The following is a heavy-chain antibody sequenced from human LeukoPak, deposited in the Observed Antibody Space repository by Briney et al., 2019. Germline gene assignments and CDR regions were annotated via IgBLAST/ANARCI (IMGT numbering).Heavy chain of an antibody. D-gene: IGHD6-6*01. Sequence: GASVKVSCKASGYTFTSYDINWVRQATGQGLEWMGWMNPNSGNTGYAQKFQGRVTMTRNTSISTAYMELSSLRSEDTAVYYCARGRYIVAARRVGNFDYWGQGTLVTVSS. CDR1: GYTFTSYD. CDR3: ARGRYIVAARRVGNFDY. J-gene: IGHJ4*02. CDR2: MNPNSGNT. V-gene: IGHV1-8*01.